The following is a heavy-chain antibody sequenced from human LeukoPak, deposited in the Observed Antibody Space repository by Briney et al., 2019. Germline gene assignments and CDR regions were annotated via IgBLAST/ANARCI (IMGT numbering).Heavy chain of an antibody. CDR1: GFTFDDYG. J-gene: IGHJ4*02. CDR2: ISGSGGST. V-gene: IGHV3-23*01. D-gene: IGHD3-3*01. CDR3: AKPNDFWSGYRLDYFDY. Sequence: TGGSLRLSCAASGFTFDDYGMSWVRQAPGKGLEWVSAISGSGGSTYYADSVKGRFTISRDNSKNTLYLQMNSLRAEDTAVYYCAKPNDFWSGYRLDYFDYWGQGTLVTVSS.